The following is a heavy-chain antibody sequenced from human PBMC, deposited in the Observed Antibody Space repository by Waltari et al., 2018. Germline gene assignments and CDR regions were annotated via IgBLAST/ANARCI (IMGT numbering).Heavy chain of an antibody. J-gene: IGHJ4*02. V-gene: IGHV4-34*01. CDR3: ARGRGVTPLDY. CDR1: GGSFSGYY. D-gene: IGHD2-21*02. CDR2: INHSGST. Sequence: QVQLQQWGAGLLKPSETLSLTCAVYGGSFSGYYWSWIRQPPGKGLEWLGEINHSGSTNDTPSLKSRVTISVDTSKNQFSLKLGSVTAADTAVYYCARGRGVTPLDYWGQGTLVTVSS.